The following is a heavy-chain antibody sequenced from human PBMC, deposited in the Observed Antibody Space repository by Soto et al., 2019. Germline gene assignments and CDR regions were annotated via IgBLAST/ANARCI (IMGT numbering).Heavy chain of an antibody. V-gene: IGHV1-69*13. Sequence: ASVKVSCKASGGTFSSYAISWVRQAPGQGLEWMGGIIPIFGTANYAQKFQGRVTITADEPTSTAYMELSSLRSEDTAVYYCARGLPRGDYLYYFDYWGQGTLVTVSS. J-gene: IGHJ4*02. D-gene: IGHD4-17*01. CDR3: ARGLPRGDYLYYFDY. CDR1: GGTFSSYA. CDR2: IIPIFGTA.